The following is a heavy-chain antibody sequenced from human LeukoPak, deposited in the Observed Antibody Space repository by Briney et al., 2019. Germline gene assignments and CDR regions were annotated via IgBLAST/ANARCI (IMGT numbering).Heavy chain of an antibody. CDR3: AVGSGVVVPDWFDP. J-gene: IGHJ5*02. CDR2: IYTSGST. V-gene: IGHV4-4*07. Sequence: SETLSLTCTVSGGSISSYYWSWIRQPAGKGLEWIGRIYTSGSTNYNPSLKSRVTMSVDTSKNQFSLKLSSVTAADTAVYYCAVGSGVVVPDWFDPWGQGTLVTVSS. D-gene: IGHD2-2*01. CDR1: GGSISSYY.